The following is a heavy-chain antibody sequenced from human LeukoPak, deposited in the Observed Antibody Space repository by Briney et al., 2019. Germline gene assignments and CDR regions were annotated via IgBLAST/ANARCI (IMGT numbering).Heavy chain of an antibody. CDR1: GFTCRSYR. Sequence: PGGSLGLSYAPSGFTCRSYRMNWVRQAPGKGLEWVASIKQGESERYYVDSVNGRFTISRDNAKNSLYLQMNSLRAEDTAVYYCARGDNYAFDIWGQGTMVTVSS. D-gene: IGHD2-21*01. CDR3: ARGDNYAFDI. V-gene: IGHV3-7*04. J-gene: IGHJ3*02. CDR2: IKQGESER.